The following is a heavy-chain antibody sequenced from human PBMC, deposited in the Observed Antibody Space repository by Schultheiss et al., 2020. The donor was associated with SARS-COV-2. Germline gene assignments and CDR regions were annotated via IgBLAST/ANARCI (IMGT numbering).Heavy chain of an antibody. CDR2: ISGGGGST. CDR1: RFNFSAYA. V-gene: IGHV3-23*01. Sequence: GGSLRLSCAASRFNFSAYAMTWVRQAPGKGLEWVAAISGGGGSTYYADSVKGRFTLSRDNSKNTLYLQMNSLRAEDTAVYYCAKDRILLWFGENGMDVWGQGTTVTVSS. D-gene: IGHD3-10*01. J-gene: IGHJ6*02. CDR3: AKDRILLWFGENGMDV.